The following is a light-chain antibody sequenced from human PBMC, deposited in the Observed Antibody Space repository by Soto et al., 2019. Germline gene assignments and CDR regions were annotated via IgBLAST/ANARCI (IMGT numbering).Light chain of an antibody. CDR1: QSVSSTY. J-gene: IGKJ1*01. Sequence: EIVLTQSPGTLSLSPGERATLSCRASQSVSSTYLAWYQQKPGQAPRLLIYATSSRAAGIPDRFSGSGSGTDFTLTISRLEPEDFAVYYCQQYNNWPQTFGQGTKVDIK. CDR3: QQYNNWPQT. CDR2: ATS. V-gene: IGKV3-20*01.